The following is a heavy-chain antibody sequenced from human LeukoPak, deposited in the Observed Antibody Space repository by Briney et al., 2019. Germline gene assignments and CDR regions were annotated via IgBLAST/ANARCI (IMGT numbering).Heavy chain of an antibody. D-gene: IGHD3-16*01. CDR1: GGSISSSSYY. V-gene: IGHV4-39*07. CDR3: ARELGHLFDY. J-gene: IGHJ4*02. Sequence: PSETLSLTCTVSGGSISSSSYYWGWIRQPPGKGLEWIGSIYYSGSTNYNPSLKSRVTMSVDTSKNQFSLKLSSVTAADTAVYYCARELGHLFDYWGQGTLVTVSS. CDR2: IYYSGST.